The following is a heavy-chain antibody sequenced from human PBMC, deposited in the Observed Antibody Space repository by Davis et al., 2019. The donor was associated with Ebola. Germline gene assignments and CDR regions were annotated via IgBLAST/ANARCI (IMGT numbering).Heavy chain of an antibody. CDR2: IIPILGIA. J-gene: IGHJ4*02. V-gene: IGHV1-69*04. CDR1: GGTFSSYA. CDR3: AREPERATDFDY. D-gene: IGHD1-14*01. Sequence: SVKVSCKASGGTFSSYAISWVRQAPRQGLEWMGRIIPILGIANYAQKFQGRVTITADTSTSTAYMELRSLRSDDTAVYYCAREPERATDFDYWGQGTLVTVSS.